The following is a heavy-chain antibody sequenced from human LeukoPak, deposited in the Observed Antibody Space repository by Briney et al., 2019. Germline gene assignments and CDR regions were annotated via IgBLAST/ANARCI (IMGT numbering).Heavy chain of an antibody. V-gene: IGHV1-69*13. J-gene: IGHJ6*02. Sequence: SVKVSCKASGGTFSSYAISWVRQAPGQGLEWMGGIIPIFGTANYAQKFQGRVTITADESTSTAYMELSSLRSEDTAVYYCARDPYCSSTSCYKGSYYYGMDVWGQGTTVTVSS. D-gene: IGHD2-2*02. CDR1: GGTFSSYA. CDR3: ARDPYCSSTSCYKGSYYYGMDV. CDR2: IIPIFGTA.